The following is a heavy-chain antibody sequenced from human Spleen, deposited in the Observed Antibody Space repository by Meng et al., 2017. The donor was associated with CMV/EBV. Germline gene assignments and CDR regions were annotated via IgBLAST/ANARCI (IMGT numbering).Heavy chain of an antibody. Sequence: SETLSLTCTVSGGSISSSTYYWGWIRQPPGKGLEWIGSIYFLGSSYYNPSLKSRVTISVDTSNNQFSLNLTSVTAADTAVYFCARTGDGDYYYYGMDVWGQGTTVTVSS. J-gene: IGHJ6*02. CDR2: IYFLGSS. V-gene: IGHV4-39*07. D-gene: IGHD7-27*01. CDR3: ARTGDGDYYYYGMDV. CDR1: GGSISSSTYY.